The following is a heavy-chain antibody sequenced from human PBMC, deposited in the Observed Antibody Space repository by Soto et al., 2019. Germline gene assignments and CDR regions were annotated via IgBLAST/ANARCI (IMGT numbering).Heavy chain of an antibody. Sequence: SETLSLTCTVSGGSVSSSSCYWGWIRQPPGKGLEWIGSIYYSGSTYYNPSLKSRVTISVDTSKNQFSLKLTSVTAADTAVYYCARDKITGLLDYWGQGTLVTVS. D-gene: IGHD2-8*02. CDR2: IYYSGST. CDR3: ARDKITGLLDY. CDR1: GGSVSSSSCY. V-gene: IGHV4-39*02. J-gene: IGHJ4*02.